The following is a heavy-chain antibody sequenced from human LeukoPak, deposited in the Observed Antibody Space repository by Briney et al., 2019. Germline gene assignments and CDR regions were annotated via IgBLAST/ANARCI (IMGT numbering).Heavy chain of an antibody. V-gene: IGHV3-30*18. Sequence: GGSLRLSCAASGFTFKNAWMSWVRQAPGKGLEWVAAVSYDGNLQHYADAVKGRFTVSRDNSKNTVFLQINSLRTDDSAVYWCVKVYPTVTTSSVLGSWGQGTLVTVSS. D-gene: IGHD4-17*01. CDR1: GFTFKNAW. J-gene: IGHJ4*02. CDR2: VSYDGNLQ. CDR3: VKVYPTVTTSSVLGS.